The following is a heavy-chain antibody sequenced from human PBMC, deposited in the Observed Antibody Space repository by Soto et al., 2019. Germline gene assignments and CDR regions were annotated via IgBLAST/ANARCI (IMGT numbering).Heavy chain of an antibody. CDR2: ISNNGINT. CDR3: AREWSISVAAPGY. J-gene: IGHJ4*02. Sequence: QVQLVESGGGVVQPGRSLRLSCAASGFTFSTYTMYWVRQAPGKGLEWVAGISNNGINTHYADSVKGRFTISRDNSKNTLYVQMNSLGAEDTAVYYCAREWSISVAAPGYWGKGTLVTVSS. CDR1: GFTFSTYT. V-gene: IGHV3-30-3*01. D-gene: IGHD6-19*01.